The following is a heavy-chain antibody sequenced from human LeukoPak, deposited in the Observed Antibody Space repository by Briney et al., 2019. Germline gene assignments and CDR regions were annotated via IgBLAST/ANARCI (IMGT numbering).Heavy chain of an antibody. CDR2: IKSERDGSRT. D-gene: IGHD3-3*01. Sequence: GGSLRLSCGASGFALSTYWMRWVRQAPGKGLVWVSHIKSERDGSRTTYADSVKGRFTISRDNAKNTLYLQMNSLRAEDTAVYFCARDFGHAPDYWGQGTLVTVSS. V-gene: IGHV3-74*01. CDR1: GFALSTYW. J-gene: IGHJ4*02. CDR3: ARDFGHAPDY.